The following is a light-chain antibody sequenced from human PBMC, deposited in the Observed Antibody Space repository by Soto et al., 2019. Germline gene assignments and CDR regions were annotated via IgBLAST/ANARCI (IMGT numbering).Light chain of an antibody. CDR1: QSVSSSY. V-gene: IGKV3-20*01. Sequence: EIVLTQSPGTLSLSPGERATVSFMASQSVSSSYLAWYQQKPGQAPRLLIYGASSRATGIPDRFSGSGSGTDFTLTISRLEPEDFAVYYCQQYGTSRVTFGQGTRLEIK. CDR2: GAS. J-gene: IGKJ5*01. CDR3: QQYGTSRVT.